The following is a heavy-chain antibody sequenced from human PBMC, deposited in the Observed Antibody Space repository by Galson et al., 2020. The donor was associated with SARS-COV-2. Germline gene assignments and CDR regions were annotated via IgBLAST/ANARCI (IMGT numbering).Heavy chain of an antibody. V-gene: IGHV3-74*01. J-gene: IGHJ4*02. D-gene: IGHD7-27*01. CDR1: GFTSSSYW. CDR2: IYSEGSST. Sequence: GGSLRLSCAASGFTSSSYWMHWVRQAPGKGLVWVSRIYSEGSSTSYADSVKGRFTVSGDNAKNTLYLQMNSLRAEDTAVYYCARGDMGNDYFDYWGQGTL. CDR3: ARGDMGNDYFDY.